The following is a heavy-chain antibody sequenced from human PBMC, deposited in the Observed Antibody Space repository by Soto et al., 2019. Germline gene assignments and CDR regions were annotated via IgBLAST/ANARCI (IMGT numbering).Heavy chain of an antibody. V-gene: IGHV5-51*01. J-gene: IGHJ4*02. CDR1: GYSFTSYW. Sequence: GESLKISCKGSGYSFTSYWIGWVRQMPGKGLEWMGIIYPGDSDTRYSPSFQGQVTISADKSISTTYLQWSSLKASDTAMYYCARSLATDPLIFDYWGQGTLVTVSS. CDR2: IYPGDSDT. CDR3: ARSLATDPLIFDY.